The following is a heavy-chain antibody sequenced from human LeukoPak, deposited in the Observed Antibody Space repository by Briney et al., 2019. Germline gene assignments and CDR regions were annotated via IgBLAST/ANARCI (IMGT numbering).Heavy chain of an antibody. Sequence: GGSLRLSCTASGFTFGDYAMSWVRQAPGKGLEWVGFIRSKAYGGTTEYAASVKGRFTISRDDSKSIAYLQVNSLKTEDTAVYYCTRAGVSSFGGVIAVFDYWGQGTLVTVSS. CDR3: TRAGVSSFGGVIAVFDY. V-gene: IGHV3-49*04. CDR2: IRSKAYGGTT. J-gene: IGHJ4*02. D-gene: IGHD3-16*02. CDR1: GFTFGDYA.